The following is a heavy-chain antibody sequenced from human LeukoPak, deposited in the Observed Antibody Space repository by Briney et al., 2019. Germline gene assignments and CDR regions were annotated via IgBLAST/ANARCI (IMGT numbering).Heavy chain of an antibody. CDR2: ISSSSNYI. CDR3: AKDLGDGYHPADAFDI. J-gene: IGHJ3*02. CDR1: GFTFSSYA. Sequence: GGSLRLSCVASGFTFSSYAMSWVRQAPGKGLEWVSSISSSSNYIYYADSVKGRFTISRDNAKNSLYLQMNSLRAEDTAVYYCAKDLGDGYHPADAFDIWGQGTMVTVSS. D-gene: IGHD5-24*01. V-gene: IGHV3-21*04.